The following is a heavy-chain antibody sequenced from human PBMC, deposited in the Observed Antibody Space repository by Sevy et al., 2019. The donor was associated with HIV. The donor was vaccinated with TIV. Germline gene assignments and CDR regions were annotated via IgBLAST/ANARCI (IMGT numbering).Heavy chain of an antibody. CDR1: GYTFTSYG. V-gene: IGHV1-18*01. Sequence: ASVKVSCKASGYTFTSYGISWVRQAPGQGLEGMGWISAYNGNTNYAQKLQGRVTMTTDTSTSTAYLELRSLRSDDTAVYYCARRDSSGYEGYWGQGTLVTVSS. J-gene: IGHJ4*02. CDR2: ISAYNGNT. CDR3: ARRDSSGYEGY. D-gene: IGHD3-22*01.